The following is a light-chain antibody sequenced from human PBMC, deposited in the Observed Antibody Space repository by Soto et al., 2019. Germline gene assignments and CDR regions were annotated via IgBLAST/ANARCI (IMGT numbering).Light chain of an antibody. J-gene: IGKJ5*01. V-gene: IGKV3-15*01. CDR1: QSINNN. CDR2: GIS. CDR3: XXXXXWPIT. Sequence: EIVLTQSPATLSVSPGERATLSCRASQSINNNYLAWYQQKPGQAPRLLIYGISTRATGVPARFSGSGSGTXXXLXXXXXXXXXXXXXXXXXXXXWPITFGQGTRLEIK.